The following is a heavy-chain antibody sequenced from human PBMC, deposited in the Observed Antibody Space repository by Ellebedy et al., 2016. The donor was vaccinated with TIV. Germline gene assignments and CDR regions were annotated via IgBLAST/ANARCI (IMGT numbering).Heavy chain of an antibody. CDR1: GFTFNTYR. CDR3: ARRNPSGYDPFLDS. Sequence: GESLKISCVASGFTFNTYRMVWVRQAPGKGLEWISHINADGSTTTYADSVEGRFTISRDNAKNTLYLQMHSLRAEDTADYYCARRNPSGYDPFLDSWGQGTPVTVSS. V-gene: IGHV3-74*01. J-gene: IGHJ4*02. CDR2: INADGSTT. D-gene: IGHD5-12*01.